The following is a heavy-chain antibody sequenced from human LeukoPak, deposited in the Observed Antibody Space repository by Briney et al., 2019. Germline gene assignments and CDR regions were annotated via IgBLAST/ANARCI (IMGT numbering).Heavy chain of an antibody. Sequence: SGTLSLTCVVCNGSISSSNWWSWVRQPPGKGLEWIGEINLSGSTNYNPSLKSRVTISVDTSKNQFSLKLSSVTAADTAVYYCARVPPSGVRGVIKNYYGMDVWGQGTTVTVSS. V-gene: IGHV4-4*02. J-gene: IGHJ6*02. D-gene: IGHD3-10*01. CDR1: NGSISSSNW. CDR3: ARVPPSGVRGVIKNYYGMDV. CDR2: INLSGST.